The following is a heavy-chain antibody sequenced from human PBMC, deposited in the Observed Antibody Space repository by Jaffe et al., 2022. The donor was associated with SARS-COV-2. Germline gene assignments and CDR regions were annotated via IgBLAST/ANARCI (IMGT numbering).Heavy chain of an antibody. Sequence: QVQLQQWGAGLLKPSETLSLTCAVYGGSFSGYYWSWIRQPPGKGLEWIGEINHSGSTNYNPSLKSRVTISVDTSKNQFSLKLSSVTAADTAVYYCARSERGWDYYYYMDVWGKGTTVTVSS. D-gene: IGHD2-15*01. CDR1: GGSFSGYY. J-gene: IGHJ6*03. CDR3: ARSERGWDYYYYMDV. V-gene: IGHV4-34*01. CDR2: INHSGST.